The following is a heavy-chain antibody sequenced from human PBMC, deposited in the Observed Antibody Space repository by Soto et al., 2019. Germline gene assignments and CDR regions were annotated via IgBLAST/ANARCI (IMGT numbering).Heavy chain of an antibody. V-gene: IGHV3-30-3*01. J-gene: IGHJ3*02. D-gene: IGHD5-12*01. CDR3: ARDVRLSDGYKWGDAFDI. CDR2: ISYDGSNT. CDR1: GFTFSSYA. Sequence: QVQLVESGGGVVQPGRSLRLSCAASGFTFSSYAMHWVRQAPGKGLEWVAVISYDGSNTYYADSVKGRFTISRDNSKSTLYLQMNSLGAEHTAVYYCARDVRLSDGYKWGDAFDIWGQGTMVTVSS.